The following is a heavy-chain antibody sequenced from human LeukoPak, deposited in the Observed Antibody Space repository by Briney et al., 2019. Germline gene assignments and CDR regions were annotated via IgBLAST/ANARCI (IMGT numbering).Heavy chain of an antibody. D-gene: IGHD6-19*01. J-gene: IGHJ5*02. Sequence: SQTLSLTCTVSGGSISRGSYYWSWIRQPAGKGLEWIGRIYTSGSTNYNPSLKSRVTISVDTSKNQFSLKLSSVTAADTAVYYCARERGVGAVAGGWFDPWGQGTLVTVSS. V-gene: IGHV4-61*02. CDR3: ARERGVGAVAGGWFDP. CDR1: GGSISRGSYY. CDR2: IYTSGST.